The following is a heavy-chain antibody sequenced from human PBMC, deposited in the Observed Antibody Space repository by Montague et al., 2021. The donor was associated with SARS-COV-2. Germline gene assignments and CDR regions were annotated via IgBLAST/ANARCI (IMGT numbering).Heavy chain of an antibody. CDR3: ARGLGYYDFWSGYYPAYWYFDL. J-gene: IGHJ2*01. CDR1: GGSISSYY. V-gene: IGHV4-4*07. Sequence: SETLSLTCTVSGGSISSYYWSWIRQPAGKGLEWIGRIYTSGSTNYNPSLKSRVTMSVDTSKNQFSLKLSSVTAADTAVYYCARGLGYYDFWSGYYPAYWYFDLWGRGTLVTVSS. CDR2: IYTSGST. D-gene: IGHD3-3*01.